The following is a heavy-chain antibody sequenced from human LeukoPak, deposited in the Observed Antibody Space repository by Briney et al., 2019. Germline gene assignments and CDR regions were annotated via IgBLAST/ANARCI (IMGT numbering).Heavy chain of an antibody. V-gene: IGHV3-13*04. CDR2: IGTAGDT. CDR1: GFTFSSYD. CDR3: ARTSGTYYEFDY. D-gene: IGHD1-26*01. J-gene: IGHJ4*02. Sequence: HSGGSLRLSCAASGFTFSSYDMHWVRQATGKGLEWVSAIGTAGDTYYPGSVKGRFTISRENAKNSLYLQMNSLRAGDTAVYYCARTSGTYYEFDYWGQGTLVTVSS.